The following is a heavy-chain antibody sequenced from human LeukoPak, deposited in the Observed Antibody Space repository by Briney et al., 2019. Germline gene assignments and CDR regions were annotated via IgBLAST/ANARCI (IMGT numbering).Heavy chain of an antibody. Sequence: SVKVSCKASGYTFTSYGISWVRQAPGQGLEWMGRIIPILGIANYAQKFQGRVTITADKSTSTAYMELSSLRSEDTAVYYCARETLWFGELLSIDYWGQGTLVTVSS. D-gene: IGHD3-10*01. CDR2: IIPILGIA. CDR1: GYTFTSYG. CDR3: ARETLWFGELLSIDY. J-gene: IGHJ4*02. V-gene: IGHV1-69*04.